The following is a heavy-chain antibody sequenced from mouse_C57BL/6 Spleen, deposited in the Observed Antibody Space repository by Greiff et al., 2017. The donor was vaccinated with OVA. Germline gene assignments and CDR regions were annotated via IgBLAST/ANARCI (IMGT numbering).Heavy chain of an antibody. CDR2: IDPSDSYT. D-gene: IGHD3-2*02. CDR1: GYTFTSYW. V-gene: IGHV1-69*01. J-gene: IGHJ2*01. Sequence: QVQLQQPGAELVMPGASVKLSCKTSGYTFTSYWMRWVKQRPGQGLEWIGEIDPSDSYTNYNQKFKGKSTLTVDKSSSTAYMQLSSLTSEDSAVYYCARSGSSGYPYYFDYWGQGTTLTVSS. CDR3: ARSGSSGYPYYFDY.